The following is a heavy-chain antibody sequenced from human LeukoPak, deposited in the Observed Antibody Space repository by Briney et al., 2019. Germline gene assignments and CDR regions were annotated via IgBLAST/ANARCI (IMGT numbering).Heavy chain of an antibody. Sequence: GGSLRLSCAASGFTVSSNYMSWVRQAPGKGLEWVSVIYSGGSTYYADSVKGRFTISRDNSKNTLYLQMNSLRAEDTAVYYCARDSISGGIAAAGNQYYYYYYGMDVWGQGTTVTVSS. CDR2: IYSGGST. CDR1: GFTVSSNY. CDR3: ARDSISGGIAAAGNQYYYYYYGMDV. J-gene: IGHJ6*02. V-gene: IGHV3-53*01. D-gene: IGHD6-13*01.